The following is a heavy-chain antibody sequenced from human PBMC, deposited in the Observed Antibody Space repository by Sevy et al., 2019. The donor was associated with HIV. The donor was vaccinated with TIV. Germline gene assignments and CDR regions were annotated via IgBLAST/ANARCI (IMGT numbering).Heavy chain of an antibody. D-gene: IGHD3-16*01. J-gene: IGHJ5*02. V-gene: IGHV3-74*03. CDR2: INRDGSST. Sequence: GGSLRLSCAASGFTFRSDWMHWVRQAPGKGLVWVSRINRDGSSTAYADSVKGRFTISRDNAKNTLYPQMNSLRAEDTSVYYCLSEGGDWFDPWGQGTLVTVSS. CDR3: LSEGGDWFDP. CDR1: GFTFRSDW.